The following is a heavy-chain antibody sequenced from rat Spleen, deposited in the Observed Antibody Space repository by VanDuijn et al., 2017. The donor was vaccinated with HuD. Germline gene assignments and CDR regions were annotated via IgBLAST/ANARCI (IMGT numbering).Heavy chain of an antibody. Sequence: EVQVLESGGGLVQPGNSLRLSCATSGFTFSTAWMYWYRQFPEKRLEWVARIKAKSNNYATDYTESVKGRFTISRDDSKSSIYLQMNNLKEEDTAIYYCALLQWPYYWGQGVMVTVSS. CDR3: ALLQWPYY. CDR1: GFTFSTAW. D-gene: IGHD1-1*01. CDR2: IKAKSNNYAT. J-gene: IGHJ2*01. V-gene: IGHV6-6*01.